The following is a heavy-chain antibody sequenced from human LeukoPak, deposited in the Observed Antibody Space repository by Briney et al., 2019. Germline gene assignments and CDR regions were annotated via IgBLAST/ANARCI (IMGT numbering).Heavy chain of an antibody. CDR3: AKDSPWYSSGWYGVLGY. J-gene: IGHJ4*02. D-gene: IGHD6-19*01. Sequence: GGSLRLSCAASGFTFDDYAMHWVRQAPGKGLEWVSGISWNSGSIGYADSVKGRFTISRDNSKNTLYLQMHSLRAEDTAVYYCAKDSPWYSSGWYGVLGYWGQGTLVTVSS. V-gene: IGHV3-9*01. CDR2: ISWNSGSI. CDR1: GFTFDDYA.